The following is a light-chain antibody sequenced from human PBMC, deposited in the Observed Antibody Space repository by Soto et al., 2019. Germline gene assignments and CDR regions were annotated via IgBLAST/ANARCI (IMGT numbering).Light chain of an antibody. Sequence: EIVLTQSPGTLSLSPGERATLSCRASQTVSSSLAWYQQKPGQAPRLLIYEASNRATGIPARFSGSGSGTDFTLTISSLEPEDFAVYYCQHRSSWPIAFGQGTRLEIK. CDR3: QHRSSWPIA. J-gene: IGKJ5*01. CDR2: EAS. V-gene: IGKV3-11*01. CDR1: QTVSSS.